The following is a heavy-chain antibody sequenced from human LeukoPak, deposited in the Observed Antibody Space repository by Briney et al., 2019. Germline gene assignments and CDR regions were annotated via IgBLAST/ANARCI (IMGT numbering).Heavy chain of an antibody. CDR2: INSDGSIT. J-gene: IGHJ3*01. V-gene: IGHV3-74*01. D-gene: IGHD6-13*01. Sequence: GGSLRLSCAAAGFTFSTYWMHWVRQVPGKGLVWVSRINSDGSITTYADSVKGRFTISRDNAKNTLYLQMNSLRVEDTAVYYCAGGISATGGGWGQGTMVTVSS. CDR1: GFTFSTYW. CDR3: AGGISATGGG.